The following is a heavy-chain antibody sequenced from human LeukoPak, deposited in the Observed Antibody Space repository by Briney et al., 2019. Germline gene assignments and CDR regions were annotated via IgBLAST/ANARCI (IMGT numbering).Heavy chain of an antibody. Sequence: ASVKVSCKASGYTFTGNFIHWVRQAPGQGLEWMGWINPNSGGTNYAQKFQGRVTMTRDTTISTAYLELSRLRSDDTAVYYCARVGVGGDFWSGYPYDWFDPWGQGTLVTVSS. CDR2: INPNSGGT. V-gene: IGHV1-2*02. J-gene: IGHJ5*02. D-gene: IGHD3-3*01. CDR1: GYTFTGNF. CDR3: ARVGVGGDFWSGYPYDWFDP.